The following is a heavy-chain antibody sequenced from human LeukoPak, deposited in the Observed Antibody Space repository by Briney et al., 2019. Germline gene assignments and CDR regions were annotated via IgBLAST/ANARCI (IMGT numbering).Heavy chain of an antibody. CDR1: GFTFSSYG. D-gene: IGHD3-10*01. J-gene: IGHJ4*02. Sequence: PGGSLRLSCAASGFTFSSYGMHWVRQAPGKGLEWVAFIRYDGSNKYYADSVKGRFTMSRDNSKNTLYLQMNSLRAEDTAVYYCAKSRHMVRGVTPFDYWGQGTLVTVSS. V-gene: IGHV3-30*02. CDR3: AKSRHMVRGVTPFDY. CDR2: IRYDGSNK.